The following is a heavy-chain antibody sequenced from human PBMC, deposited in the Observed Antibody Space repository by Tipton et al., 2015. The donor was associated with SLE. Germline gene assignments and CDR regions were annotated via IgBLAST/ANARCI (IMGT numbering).Heavy chain of an antibody. Sequence: TLSLTCTVSGGSISSGGYYWSWIRQPPGKGLEWIGEINHSGSTNYNPSLKSRVTISVDTSKNQFSLKLSSVTAADTAVYYCARGRMVRGVRVPFQHWGQGTLVTVSS. CDR1: GGSISSGGYY. CDR2: INHSGST. CDR3: ARGRMVRGVRVPFQH. J-gene: IGHJ1*01. V-gene: IGHV4-39*07. D-gene: IGHD3-10*01.